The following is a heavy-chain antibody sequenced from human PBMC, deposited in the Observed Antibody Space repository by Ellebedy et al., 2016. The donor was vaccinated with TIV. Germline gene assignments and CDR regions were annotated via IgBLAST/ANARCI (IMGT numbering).Heavy chain of an antibody. CDR2: IDPSDGVT. J-gene: IGHJ5*02. Sequence: AASVKVSCKASGYTFTNYYIHWVRQAPGPGLEWMGIIDPSDGVTNYPQKFQARVTMTRDTSTSTLYMQLISLRSEDTAVYYCAREARGTGGFDPWGQGTLVTVSS. V-gene: IGHV1-46*01. CDR1: GYTFTNYY. CDR3: AREARGTGGFDP. D-gene: IGHD2-8*02.